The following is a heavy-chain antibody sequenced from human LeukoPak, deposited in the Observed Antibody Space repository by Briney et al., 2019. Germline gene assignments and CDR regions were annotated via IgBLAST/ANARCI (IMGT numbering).Heavy chain of an antibody. J-gene: IGHJ5*01. CDR1: GYSFTSYW. CDR3: ARSEMSTFFDF. CDR2: IYPGDSDT. V-gene: IGHV5-51*01. D-gene: IGHD5-24*01. Sequence: ESLKISCKGSGYSFTSYWIGWVRQVPGKGLEWLGIIYPGDSDTKYGPSLQGQVTISVDKSINTAYLQWSGLKASDTAIYYCARSEMSTFFDFWGQGTLVTVSS.